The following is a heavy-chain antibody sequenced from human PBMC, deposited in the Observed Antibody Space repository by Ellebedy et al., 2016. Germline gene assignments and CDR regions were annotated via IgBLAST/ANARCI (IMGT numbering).Heavy chain of an antibody. Sequence: GGSLRLSXAASGFTFSSYWMHWVRQAPGTGLVWVSRINTDGSSTTYADSVKGRFTISRDNAKNTLYLQMNSLRADDTAVYYCARERGFVVMTAANNDDTFDIWGQGTMVTVSS. J-gene: IGHJ3*02. CDR2: INTDGSST. V-gene: IGHV3-74*01. CDR1: GFTFSSYW. CDR3: ARERGFVVMTAANNDDTFDI. D-gene: IGHD2-21*02.